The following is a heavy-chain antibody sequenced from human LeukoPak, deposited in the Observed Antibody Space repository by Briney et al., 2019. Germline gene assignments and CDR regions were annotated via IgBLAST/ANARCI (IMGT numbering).Heavy chain of an antibody. Sequence: SETLSLTCTVSGYSISSGYYWGWSRPPPGKGLEGIGSSHHSGSTYYNPSLKSRVTISVDTSKNQFSLKLSSVTAADTAVYYCARLSQFGVLRFSYYMDVWGKGTTVTVSS. D-gene: IGHD3-3*01. CDR2: SHHSGST. CDR1: GYSISSGYY. V-gene: IGHV4-38-2*02. J-gene: IGHJ6*03. CDR3: ARLSQFGVLRFSYYMDV.